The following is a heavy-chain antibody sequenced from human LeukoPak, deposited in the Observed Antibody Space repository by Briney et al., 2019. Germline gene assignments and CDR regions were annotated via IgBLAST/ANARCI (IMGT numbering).Heavy chain of an antibody. CDR3: AKMGYTIFGVATRPGAFDI. Sequence: PGGSLRLSCAASGFTFSSYAMSWVRQAPGKGLEWVSAISGSGGSTYYADSVKGRFTISRDNSKNTLYLQMNSLRAEDTAVYYCAKMGYTIFGVATRPGAFDIWGQGTMVTVSS. D-gene: IGHD3-3*01. J-gene: IGHJ3*02. V-gene: IGHV3-23*01. CDR2: ISGSGGST. CDR1: GFTFSSYA.